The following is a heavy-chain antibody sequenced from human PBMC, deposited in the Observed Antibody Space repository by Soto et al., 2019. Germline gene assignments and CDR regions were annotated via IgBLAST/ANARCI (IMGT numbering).Heavy chain of an antibody. D-gene: IGHD4-4*01. CDR3: AREAEAAIELQLYNYYGMDV. V-gene: IGHV1-3*01. CDR2: INAGNGYT. J-gene: IGHJ6*02. CDR1: GYTFSTYA. Sequence: ASVKVSCKASGYTFSTYALHWVRQAPGQRLEWMGWINAGNGYTKYSQQFQGRVTITRDTSASTVYMELSSLRSEDTAVYYCAREAEAAIELQLYNYYGMDVWGQGTTVTV.